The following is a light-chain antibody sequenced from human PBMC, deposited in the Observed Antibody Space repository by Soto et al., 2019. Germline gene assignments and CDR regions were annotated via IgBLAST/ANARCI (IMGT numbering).Light chain of an antibody. J-gene: IGLJ2*01. CDR2: SNN. V-gene: IGLV1-44*01. Sequence: QSVLTHPPSASGTPGKRVTISCSGSSSNIGSNTVNWYQQLPGTAPKLLIYSNNQRPSGVPDRFSGSKSGTSASLAISGLQSEDEAEYYCAALDDILKCVVFGGRTKLTVL. CDR1: SSNIGSNT. CDR3: AALDDILKCVV.